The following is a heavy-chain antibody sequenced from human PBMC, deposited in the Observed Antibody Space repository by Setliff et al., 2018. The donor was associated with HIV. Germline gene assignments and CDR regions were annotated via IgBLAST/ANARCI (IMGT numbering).Heavy chain of an antibody. CDR2: VDPENPTT. J-gene: IGHJ6*03. V-gene: IGHV1-69-2*01. CDR1: GYTFTNQY. Sequence: ASVKVSCKMSGYTFTNQYIHWIRQAPGKGLEWMGLVDPENPTTIYAAWFQGRVTITADTSTDTAYMELSRLRSEDTAIYYCASERSRGNYYYSLDVWGKGTTVTVSS. CDR3: ASERSRGNYYYSLDV.